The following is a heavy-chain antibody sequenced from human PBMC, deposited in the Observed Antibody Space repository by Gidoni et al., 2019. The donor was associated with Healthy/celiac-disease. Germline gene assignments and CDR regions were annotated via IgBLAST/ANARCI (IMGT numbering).Heavy chain of an antibody. CDR1: GFTFSSYG. Sequence: QVQLVESGGGVVQPGRSLRLACAASGFTFSSYGMHWVRQAPGKGLEWVAVISYDGSNKYYADSVKGRFTISRDNSKNTLYLQMNSLRAEDTSVYYCAKAGYYDFWSDISGWFDPWGQGTLVTVSS. CDR2: ISYDGSNK. D-gene: IGHD3-3*01. J-gene: IGHJ5*02. V-gene: IGHV3-30*18. CDR3: AKAGYYDFWSDISGWFDP.